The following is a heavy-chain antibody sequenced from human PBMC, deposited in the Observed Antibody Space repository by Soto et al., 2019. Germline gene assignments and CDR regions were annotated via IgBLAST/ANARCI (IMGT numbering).Heavy chain of an antibody. V-gene: IGHV3-30-3*01. Sequence: PGGALRVSCTASGFTFSSYAMHWVRQAPGKGLEWVAVISYDGSNKYYADSVKGRFTISRDNSKNTLYLQMNSLRAEDTAVYYCARDLGIGAADFYYYYGMDVWGQGTTVTVSS. CDR1: GFTFSSYA. J-gene: IGHJ6*02. CDR3: ARDLGIGAADFYYYYGMDV. D-gene: IGHD6-13*01. CDR2: ISYDGSNK.